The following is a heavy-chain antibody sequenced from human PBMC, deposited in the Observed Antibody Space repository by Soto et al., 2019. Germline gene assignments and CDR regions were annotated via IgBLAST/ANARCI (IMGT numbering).Heavy chain of an antibody. D-gene: IGHD2-8*01. CDR1: GGTFSSYA. J-gene: IGHJ6*02. Sequence: SVKVSCKASGGTFSSYAISWVRQAPGQGLEWMGGIIPIFGTANYTQKFQGRVTITADESTSTAYMELSSLRSEDTAVYYCATYHCTNGVCYYYYGMDVWGQGTTVTVSS. CDR2: IIPIFGTA. CDR3: ATYHCTNGVCYYYYGMDV. V-gene: IGHV1-69*13.